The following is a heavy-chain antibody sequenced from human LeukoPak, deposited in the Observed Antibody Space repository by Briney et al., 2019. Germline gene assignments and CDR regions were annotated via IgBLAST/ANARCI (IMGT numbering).Heavy chain of an antibody. CDR2: ISAYNGNT. V-gene: IGHV1-18*01. Sequence: ASVKVSCKASGYTFTSYGISWVRQAPGQGLEWMGWISAYNGNTNYAQKLQGRVTMTTDTSTSTAYMELRSLRSDDTAVYYCARGKSELYMVGADYGGYWFDPWGQGTLVTVSP. CDR3: ARGKSELYMVGADYGGYWFDP. D-gene: IGHD1-26*01. CDR1: GYTFTSYG. J-gene: IGHJ5*02.